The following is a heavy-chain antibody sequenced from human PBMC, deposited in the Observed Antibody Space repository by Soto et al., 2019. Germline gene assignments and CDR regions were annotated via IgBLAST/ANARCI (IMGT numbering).Heavy chain of an antibody. J-gene: IGHJ6*02. Sequence: QVQLVQSGAEVKKPGSSVKVSCKASGGTFSSYAISWVRQAPGQVLEWMGGIIPIFGTANYAQKFQGRVTITADESTSTAYMELSSLRSEDTAVYYCARDNLAARPEGDYYYGMDVWGQGTTVTVSS. V-gene: IGHV1-69*01. CDR2: IIPIFGTA. D-gene: IGHD6-6*01. CDR1: GGTFSSYA. CDR3: ARDNLAARPEGDYYYGMDV.